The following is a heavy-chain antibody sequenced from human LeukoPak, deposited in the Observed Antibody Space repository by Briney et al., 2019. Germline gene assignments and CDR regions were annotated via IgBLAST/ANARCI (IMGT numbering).Heavy chain of an antibody. V-gene: IGHV1-69-2*01. CDR3: ATSGYIAVAGNY. J-gene: IGHJ4*02. D-gene: IGHD6-19*01. CDR1: GYTCTDYY. CDR2: VDPEDGET. Sequence: ASVKVSCKVSGYTCTDYYMHWVQQAPGKGLEWMGLVDPEDGETIYAEKFQGRVTITADTSTDTAYMELSSLRTEDTAVYYCATSGYIAVAGNYWGQGTLVTVSS.